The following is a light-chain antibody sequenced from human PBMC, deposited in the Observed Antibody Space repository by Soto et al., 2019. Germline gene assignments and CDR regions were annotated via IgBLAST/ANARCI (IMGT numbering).Light chain of an antibody. Sequence: QSVLTQSPSASASLGASVNLTCTLSSGYSTYAIAWHQQQSEKGPRFLMKINYDGTHSKGDGFFDRFSGSSSGAERHLTISSLQSGDEADYYCQSLGTGIQVFGGGTKLTVL. CDR2: INYDGTH. CDR3: QSLGTGIQV. J-gene: IGLJ3*02. CDR1: SGYSTYA. V-gene: IGLV4-69*01.